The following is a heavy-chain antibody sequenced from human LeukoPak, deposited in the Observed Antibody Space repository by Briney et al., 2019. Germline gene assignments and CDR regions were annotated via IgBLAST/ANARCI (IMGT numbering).Heavy chain of an antibody. V-gene: IGHV3-23*01. J-gene: IGHJ3*02. Sequence: GSLRLSCAASGFTFSSYAMSWVRQAPGKGLEWVSAISGSGGSTYYAAPVKGRFTISRENSKNTLYLQMNSPRAEDTAVYYCAKDSTNYDYVWGSYRFVAFDIWGQGTMVTVSS. CDR2: ISGSGGST. CDR3: AKDSTNYDYVWGSYRFVAFDI. CDR1: GFTFSSYA. D-gene: IGHD3-16*02.